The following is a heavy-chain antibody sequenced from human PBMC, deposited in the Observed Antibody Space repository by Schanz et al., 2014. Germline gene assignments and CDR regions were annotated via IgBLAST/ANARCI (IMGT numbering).Heavy chain of an antibody. CDR3: ARGQVLES. CDR1: GFTFSGFW. Sequence: EVQLAESGGGLVQPGGSLRLSCAASGFTFSGFWMTWVRQAPGKGLEWVANIKKDGSEKYYVDSVKGRFTISRDNAKNSLFLQMNSLRPEDTAVYCCARGQVLESWGQGTLVTVSS. J-gene: IGHJ5*02. D-gene: IGHD1-1*01. V-gene: IGHV3-7*01. CDR2: IKKDGSEK.